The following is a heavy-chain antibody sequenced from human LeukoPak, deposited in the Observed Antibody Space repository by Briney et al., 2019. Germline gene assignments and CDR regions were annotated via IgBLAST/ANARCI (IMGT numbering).Heavy chain of an antibody. CDR3: ASAWGFGMATSNYYYYYMDV. CDR1: GGTFSSYA. J-gene: IGHJ6*03. V-gene: IGHV1-69*13. D-gene: IGHD5-24*01. Sequence: GASVKVSCKASGGTFSSYAISWVRQAPGQGLEWMGGIIPIFGTANYAQKVQGRVTITADESTSTAYMELSSPRSEDTAVYYCASAWGFGMATSNYYYYYMDVWGKGTTVTVSS. CDR2: IIPIFGTA.